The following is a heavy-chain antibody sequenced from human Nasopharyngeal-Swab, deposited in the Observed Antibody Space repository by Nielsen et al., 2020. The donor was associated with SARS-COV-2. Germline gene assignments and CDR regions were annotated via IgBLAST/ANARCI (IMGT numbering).Heavy chain of an antibody. J-gene: IGHJ5*02. V-gene: IGHV3-30*03. CDR3: ARDSVLRYFYP. Sequence: GGSLRLSCAASGFTFSSYGMHWVRQAPGKGLEWVAIISYDASNKYYADSVKGRFTISRDNSRYTLYLQMNSLRADDTAVYYCARDSVLRYFYPWGQGTLVTVSS. CDR1: GFTFSSYG. D-gene: IGHD3-9*01. CDR2: ISYDASNK.